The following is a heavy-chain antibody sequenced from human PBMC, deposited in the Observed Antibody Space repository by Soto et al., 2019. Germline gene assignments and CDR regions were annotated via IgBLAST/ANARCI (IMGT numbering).Heavy chain of an antibody. J-gene: IGHJ4*02. V-gene: IGHV3-30-3*01. Sequence: LRLSCAASGFSFSISPMHWVRQAPGKGPEWVALISYDGTNKFYADSVKGRFPISRDNSKSTLYLQVDSLRPEDAAVYYCARDPKTSGGQHWAFNYFDSWGQGTLVTVSS. D-gene: IGHD7-27*01. CDR3: ARDPKTSGGQHWAFNYFDS. CDR2: ISYDGTNK. CDR1: GFSFSISP.